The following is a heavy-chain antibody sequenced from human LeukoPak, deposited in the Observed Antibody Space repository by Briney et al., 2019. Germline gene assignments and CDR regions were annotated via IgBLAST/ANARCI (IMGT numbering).Heavy chain of an antibody. CDR2: INHSGST. CDR3: ARGRRICFDY. V-gene: IGHV4-34*01. D-gene: IGHD2-15*01. Sequence: GSLRLSCAASGFTFSSYWMSWIRQPPGKGLEWIGEINHSGSTNYNPSLKSRVTISVDTSKNQFSLKLSSVTAADTAVYYCARGRRICFDYWGQGTLVTVSS. J-gene: IGHJ4*02. CDR1: GFTFSSYW.